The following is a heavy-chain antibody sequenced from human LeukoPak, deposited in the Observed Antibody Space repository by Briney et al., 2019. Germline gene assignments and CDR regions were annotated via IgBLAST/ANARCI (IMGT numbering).Heavy chain of an antibody. D-gene: IGHD2-8*02. CDR2: INHSGST. V-gene: IGHV4-34*01. CDR3: ASRTAPKYYYYYYGMDV. J-gene: IGHJ6*02. Sequence: SETLSLTCAVYGGSFSGYCWSWIRQPPGKGLEWIGEINHSGSTNYNPSLKSRVTISVDTSKNQFSLKLSSVTAADTAVYYCASRTAPKYYYYYYGMDVWGQGTTVTVSS. CDR1: GGSFSGYC.